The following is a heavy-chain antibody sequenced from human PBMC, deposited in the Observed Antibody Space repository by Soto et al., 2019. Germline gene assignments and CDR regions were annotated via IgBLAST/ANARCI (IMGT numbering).Heavy chain of an antibody. CDR2: ISYDGSNK. V-gene: IGHV3-30*03. D-gene: IGHD3-10*01. Sequence: ESGGGVVQPGRSLRLSCAASGFTFSSYGMHWVRQAPGKGLEWVAVISYDGSNKYYADSVKGRFTISRDNSQNTLYLQMNSLRAEDTAVYYCVYYYGSGSYSYWGQGTLVTVSS. CDR3: VYYYGSGSYSY. CDR1: GFTFSSYG. J-gene: IGHJ4*02.